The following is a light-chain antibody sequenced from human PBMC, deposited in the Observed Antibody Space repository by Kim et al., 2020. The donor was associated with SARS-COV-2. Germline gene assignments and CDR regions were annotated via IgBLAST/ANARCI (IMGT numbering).Light chain of an antibody. CDR3: QQFADSPPWT. CDR2: NAL. J-gene: IGKJ1*01. CDR1: QRVSINY. Sequence: PGERVTRARRASQRVSINYLAWYRQRPGQAPRLLIYNALHRPTGIPDRFSGSGSGTEFTLTISRLEPEDFGMYYCQQFADSPPWTFGQGTKVDIK. V-gene: IGKV3-20*01.